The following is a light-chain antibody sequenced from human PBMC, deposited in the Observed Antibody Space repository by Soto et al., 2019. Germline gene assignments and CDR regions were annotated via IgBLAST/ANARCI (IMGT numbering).Light chain of an antibody. V-gene: IGLV1-51*02. CDR3: GTWDSSLTTYV. J-gene: IGLJ1*01. CDR1: SSDIGRNY. CDR2: ENN. Sequence: QSALTQPPPVSAAPGQKVTISRSGSSSDIGRNYVSWYQHLPRTAPKLLISENNKRPSGIPDRLSGSKSGSSATLGITGLQTGDEADYYCGTWDSSLTTYVFGPGTKDTVL.